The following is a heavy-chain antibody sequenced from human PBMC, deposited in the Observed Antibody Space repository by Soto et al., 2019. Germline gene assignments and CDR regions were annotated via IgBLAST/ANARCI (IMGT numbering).Heavy chain of an antibody. V-gene: IGHV3-30*18. J-gene: IGHJ4*02. CDR3: AKGSGYSSSGVDY. CDR2: ISYDGSNK. Sequence: GGSLRLSCAASGFTFSSYGMHWVRQAPGKGLEWVAVISYDGSNKYYADSVKGRFTISRDNSKNTLYLQMNSLRAEDTAVYYCAKGSGYSSSGVDYWGQGTLVTVSS. D-gene: IGHD6-13*01. CDR1: GFTFSSYG.